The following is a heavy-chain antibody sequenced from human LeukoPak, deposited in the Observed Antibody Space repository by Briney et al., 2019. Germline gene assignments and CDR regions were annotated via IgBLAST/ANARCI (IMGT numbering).Heavy chain of an antibody. CDR2: VNTVSSYI. D-gene: IGHD3-22*01. CDR1: GFTFSDDS. Sequence: GGSLRLSCAASGFTFSDDSMNWVRQAPGKGLEWVASVNTVSSYIYYADSMRGRFTISRDNAKNSLFLQMNSLRAGDTAVYYCARLRRNSDRSDFFYYYDHWGQGTLVTVSS. V-gene: IGHV3-21*01. CDR3: ARLRRNSDRSDFFYYYDH. J-gene: IGHJ4*02.